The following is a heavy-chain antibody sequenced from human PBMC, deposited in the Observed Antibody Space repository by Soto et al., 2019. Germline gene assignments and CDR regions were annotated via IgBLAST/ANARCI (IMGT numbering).Heavy chain of an antibody. CDR1: KS. CDR3: FRLRESGIRPRSTVSAFLLNRSSDL. CDR2: IDWDDDK. D-gene: IGHD6-25*01. J-gene: IGHJ2*01. Sequence: KSVSWIRQPPGKALEWLAFIDWDDDKYYSTSLKTRLTISKDTSKNQVVLTMTNMDPVDTATYYFFRLRESGIRPRSTVSAFLLNRSSDL. V-gene: IGHV2-70*01.